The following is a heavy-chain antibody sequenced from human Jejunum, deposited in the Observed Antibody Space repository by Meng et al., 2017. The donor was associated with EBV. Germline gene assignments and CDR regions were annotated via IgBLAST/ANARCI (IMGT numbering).Heavy chain of an antibody. Sequence: PLVAPGPGLVQPSETLTPPCTVSGGSVSCGNVYWSWIRQPPGKGVEWIGYIYYSGGTNYTPSLKGRVTISLDTSKNQFPLQLSSVTTADTAVYYCAGLRYSGYDRAFDYWGQGALVTVSS. J-gene: IGHJ4*02. CDR1: GGSVSCGNVY. CDR3: AGLRYSGYDRAFDY. D-gene: IGHD5-12*01. V-gene: IGHV4-61*01. CDR2: IYYSGGT.